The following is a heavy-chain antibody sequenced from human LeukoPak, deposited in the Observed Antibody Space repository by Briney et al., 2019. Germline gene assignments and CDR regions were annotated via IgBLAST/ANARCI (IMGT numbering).Heavy chain of an antibody. Sequence: LRLSCAASGFTFSGHAMHWVRQPPGKGLEWIGEMYLSGTTHSNPSVKSRVTISIDKSKNQFFLNLSSVTAADTAVYYCAGLVGRYSSGLYYYYFDYWGQGTLVTVSS. J-gene: IGHJ4*02. V-gene: IGHV4-34*08. CDR3: AGLVGRYSSGLYYYYFDY. CDR2: MYLSGTT. CDR1: GFTFSGHA. D-gene: IGHD3-22*01.